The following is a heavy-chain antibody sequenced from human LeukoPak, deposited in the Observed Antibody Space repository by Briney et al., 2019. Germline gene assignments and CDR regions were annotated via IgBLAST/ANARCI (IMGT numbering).Heavy chain of an antibody. CDR1: GFTFSNYV. J-gene: IGHJ4*02. D-gene: IGHD2-15*01. CDR2: ITASGDST. V-gene: IGHV3-23*01. CDR3: ARRDIVVVVSASEY. Sequence: PGGSLRLSCAASGFTFSNYVMIWVHQAPGKGLEWVSGITASGDSTYYGDSVKGRFTMSRDNSKNTVYLQMNSLRVDDTAVYYCARRDIVVVVSASEYWGQGTLVTVSS.